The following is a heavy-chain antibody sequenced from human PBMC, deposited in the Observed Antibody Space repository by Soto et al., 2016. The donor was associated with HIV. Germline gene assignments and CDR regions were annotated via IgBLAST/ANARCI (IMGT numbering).Heavy chain of an antibody. V-gene: IGHV3-15*01. CDR2: IKSKTDGGTT. D-gene: IGHD3-10*01. CDR1: GFTFSNAW. J-gene: IGHJ4*02. Sequence: EVQLVESGGGLVKPGGSLRLSCAASGFTFSNAWMSWVRQAPGKGLEWVGRIKSKTDGGTTDYAAPVKGRFTISRDDSKNTLYLQMNSLKTEDTAVYYCTLGVTMVQGATDYWGQGTLVTVSS. CDR3: TLGVTMVQGATDY.